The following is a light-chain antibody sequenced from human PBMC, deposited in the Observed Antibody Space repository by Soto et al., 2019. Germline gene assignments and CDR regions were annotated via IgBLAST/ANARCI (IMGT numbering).Light chain of an antibody. J-gene: IGKJ1*01. V-gene: IGKV3-15*01. Sequence: EIVMTQSPDTLSVSPGQRAALSCWASESINSNLAWYQQKPGQSPRLLIYGASTRATGVPARFSGSGSGTEFSLTISSLQSEDFAVYYCHQYHNWPPWTFGQGTKVEI. CDR1: ESINSN. CDR3: HQYHNWPPWT. CDR2: GAS.